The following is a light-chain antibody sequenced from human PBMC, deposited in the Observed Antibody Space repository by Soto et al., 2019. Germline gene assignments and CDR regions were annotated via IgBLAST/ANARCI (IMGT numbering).Light chain of an antibody. Sequence: QSVLTQPASVSGSPGQSITISCTGTISDVGGYNFVSWYQQYPGKAPKLMICDVSNRPSGVSNRFSSSKSGNTASLTISGLQAEDEADYYCSSFTGSNYVFGTGTKLTVL. CDR2: DVS. CDR1: ISDVGGYNF. J-gene: IGLJ1*01. CDR3: SSFTGSNYV. V-gene: IGLV2-14*03.